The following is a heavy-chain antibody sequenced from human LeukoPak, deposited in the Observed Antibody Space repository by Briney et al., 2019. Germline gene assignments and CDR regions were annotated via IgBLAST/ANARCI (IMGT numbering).Heavy chain of an antibody. CDR2: ISGSGGST. D-gene: IGHD3-16*01. J-gene: IGHJ4*02. CDR1: GFTLSSYA. V-gene: IGHV3-23*01. CDR3: AKGYYDYVWGSYYFDY. Sequence: GGSLRLSCAASGFTLSSYAMSWVRQAPEKGLEWVSAISGSGGSTYYADSVKGRFTISRDNSRDTLYLQMNSLRAEDTAVYYCAKGYYDYVWGSYYFDYWGQGTLVTVSS.